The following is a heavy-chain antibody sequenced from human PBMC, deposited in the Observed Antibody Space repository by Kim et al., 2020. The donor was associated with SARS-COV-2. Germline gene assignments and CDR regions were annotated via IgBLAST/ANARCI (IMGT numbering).Heavy chain of an antibody. CDR3: AHSRIAAAGTEGAFDI. D-gene: IGHD6-13*01. CDR1: GFSLSTSGVG. CDR2: IYWDDDK. Sequence: SGPTLVKPTQTLTLTCTFSGFSLSTSGVGVGWIRQPPGKALEWLALIYWDDDKRYSPSLKSRLTITKDTSKNQVVLTMTNMDPVDTATYYCAHSRIAAAGTEGAFDIWGQGTMVTVSS. V-gene: IGHV2-5*02. J-gene: IGHJ3*02.